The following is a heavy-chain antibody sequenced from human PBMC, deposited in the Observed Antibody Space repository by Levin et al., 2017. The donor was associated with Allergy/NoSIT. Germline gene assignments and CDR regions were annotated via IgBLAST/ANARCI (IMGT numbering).Heavy chain of an antibody. CDR2: ISYDGSNK. CDR3: AKGQGAVAYDY. CDR1: GFTFSSYG. Sequence: GGSLRLSCAASGFTFSSYGMHWVRQAPGKGLEWVAVISYDGSNKYYADSVKGRFTISRDNSKNTLYLQMNSLRAEDTAVYYCAKGQGAVAYDYWGQGTLVTVSS. J-gene: IGHJ4*02. V-gene: IGHV3-30*18. D-gene: IGHD6-19*01.